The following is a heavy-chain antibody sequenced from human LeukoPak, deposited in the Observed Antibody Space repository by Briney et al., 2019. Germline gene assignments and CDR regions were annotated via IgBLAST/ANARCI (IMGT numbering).Heavy chain of an antibody. V-gene: IGHV1-46*01. CDR1: GYTFTSYY. Sequence: GASVKVSCKASGYTFTSYYMHWVRQAPGQGLEWMGIINPSGGSTSYAQKFQGRVTMTRDMSTSTVYVELSSLRSEDTAVYYCARDLPYYDSSGYYYGWFDPWGQGTLVTVSS. CDR3: ARDLPYYDSSGYYYGWFDP. CDR2: INPSGGST. J-gene: IGHJ5*02. D-gene: IGHD3-22*01.